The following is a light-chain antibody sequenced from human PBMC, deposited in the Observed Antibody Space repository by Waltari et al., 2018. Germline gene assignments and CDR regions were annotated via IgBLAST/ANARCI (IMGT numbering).Light chain of an antibody. J-gene: IGKJ5*01. CDR3: QQANSFPQIT. CDR1: KSISSW. Sequence: DIQMTQSPSSVSASVGDRVTITCRASKSISSWLAWYQQKPGKAPKLLIYAASSLQSGVPSRFSGSGSWTEFTLTISSLQPEDFATYYCQQANSFPQITFGQGTRLEIK. V-gene: IGKV1-12*01. CDR2: AAS.